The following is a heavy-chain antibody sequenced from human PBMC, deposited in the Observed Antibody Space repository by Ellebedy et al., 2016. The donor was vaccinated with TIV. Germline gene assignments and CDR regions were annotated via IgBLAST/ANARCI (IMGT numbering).Heavy chain of an antibody. Sequence: MPSETLSLTCSVSGGFLTNSFWSWIRQPPGKGLEWIGFVYHTGRAAYNPSLRSRVTISVDTSKNQFSLDLHSVTTADTAVYYCASRGGGYQNWFDPWGQGALVTVSS. CDR3: ASRGGGYQNWFDP. J-gene: IGHJ5*02. CDR1: GGFLTNSF. D-gene: IGHD2-21*01. CDR2: VYHTGRA. V-gene: IGHV4-59*01.